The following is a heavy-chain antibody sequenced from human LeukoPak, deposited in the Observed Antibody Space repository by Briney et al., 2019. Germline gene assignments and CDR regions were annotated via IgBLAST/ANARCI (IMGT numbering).Heavy chain of an antibody. D-gene: IGHD2-2*01. CDR3: ARDYCSSTSCLFDY. CDR1: GYTFTSYD. CDR2: INPNSGDT. Sequence: ASVKVSCKASGYTFTSYDIHWVRQATGQGLEWMGRINPNSGDTNNAQKFQGRVTMTRDTSISTAYMDLSRLTSDDTAVYYCARDYCSSTSCLFDYWGQGTLVTVSS. V-gene: IGHV1-2*06. J-gene: IGHJ4*02.